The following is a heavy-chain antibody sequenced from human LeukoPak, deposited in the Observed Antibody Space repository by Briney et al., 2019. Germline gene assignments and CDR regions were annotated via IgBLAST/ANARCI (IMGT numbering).Heavy chain of an antibody. CDR3: AKDSIGYYKPFDY. CDR2: ISGSGGST. CDR1: GFTFSSYA. D-gene: IGHD3-22*01. V-gene: IGHV3-23*01. Sequence: GGSLRLSCAASGFTFSSYAMSWVRQAPGKGLEWVSAISGSGGSTYYADSVKGRLTISRDNSKNTLYLQMNSLRAEDTAVYYCAKDSIGYYKPFDYWGQGSLVTVSS. J-gene: IGHJ4*02.